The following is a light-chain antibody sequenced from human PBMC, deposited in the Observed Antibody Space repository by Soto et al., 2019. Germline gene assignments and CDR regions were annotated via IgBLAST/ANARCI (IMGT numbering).Light chain of an antibody. Sequence: QSVLTQPASVSGSPGQSIIISCTGTSSDVGNNNYVSWYQHNPGRAPKVMICDVTNRPSGVSNRFSGSKSGNTASLTISGLQAEDEADYYCSSFTGSSYVFGTGTKATVL. CDR1: SSDVGNNNY. CDR3: SSFTGSSYV. J-gene: IGLJ1*01. CDR2: DVT. V-gene: IGLV2-14*03.